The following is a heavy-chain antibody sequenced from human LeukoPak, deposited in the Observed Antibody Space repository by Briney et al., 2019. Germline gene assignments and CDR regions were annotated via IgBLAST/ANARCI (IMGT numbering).Heavy chain of an antibody. Sequence: GASVKVSCKASGYTFASYGVSWVRQAPGQGPEWMAWISVYSGNTKYAQKFQGRVTLTADTSTSTVYMELRSLRSDDTAVYYCAGDGWSLGPWGQGTLVTVSS. D-gene: IGHD2-8*01. J-gene: IGHJ5*02. CDR2: ISVYSGNT. V-gene: IGHV1-18*01. CDR1: GYTFASYG. CDR3: AGDGWSLGP.